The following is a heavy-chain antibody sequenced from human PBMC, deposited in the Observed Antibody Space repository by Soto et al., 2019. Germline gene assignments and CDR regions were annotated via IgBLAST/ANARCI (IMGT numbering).Heavy chain of an antibody. V-gene: IGHV1-3*01. CDR3: ARDSPTVRGVINAFDI. D-gene: IGHD3-10*01. Sequence: QVQLVQSGAEVKKPGASVKVSCKASGYTFTTYAMHWVRQAPGQRLEWMGWINAGNGNTKYSQKFQGRVTFTRDTYATTAYMELSSLTSEDTAVFYCARDSPTVRGVINAFDIWGQGTLVTVSS. CDR1: GYTFTTYA. CDR2: INAGNGNT. J-gene: IGHJ3*02.